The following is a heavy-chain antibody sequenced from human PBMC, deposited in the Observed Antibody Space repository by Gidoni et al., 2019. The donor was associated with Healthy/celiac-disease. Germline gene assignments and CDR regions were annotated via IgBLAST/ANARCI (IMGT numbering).Heavy chain of an antibody. CDR3: AKDRGDYIWGSYRRSSNLYDY. J-gene: IGHJ4*02. CDR1: GFTFSSYG. Sequence: QVQLVESGGGVVQPGRSLRLSCAASGFTFSSYGMPWVRQAPGKGRVWVAVISYDGSNKYYADSVKGRFTIARDNSKNTLYLQMNSLRAEDTAVYYCAKDRGDYIWGSYRRSSNLYDYWGQGTLVTVSS. D-gene: IGHD3-16*02. CDR2: ISYDGSNK. V-gene: IGHV3-30*18.